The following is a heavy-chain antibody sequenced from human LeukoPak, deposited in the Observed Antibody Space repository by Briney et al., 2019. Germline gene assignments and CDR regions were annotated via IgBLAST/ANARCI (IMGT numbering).Heavy chain of an antibody. D-gene: IGHD2-15*01. J-gene: IGHJ4*02. CDR2: ISSSSYI. CDR1: GFTFSSYS. Sequence: PGGSLRLSCAASGFTFSSYSMNWVRQAPGKGLEWVSSISSSSYIYYADSVKGRFTISRDNAKNLVYLQMNSLRAEDTAVYHCARFGYVAAVDVWGQGTPVTVSS. CDR3: ARFGYVAAVDV. V-gene: IGHV3-21*01.